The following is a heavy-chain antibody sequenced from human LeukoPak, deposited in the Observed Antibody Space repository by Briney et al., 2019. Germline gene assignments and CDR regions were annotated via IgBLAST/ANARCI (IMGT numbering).Heavy chain of an antibody. V-gene: IGHV5-51*01. CDR3: AIADYGGNSERAFDI. D-gene: IGHD4-23*01. Sequence: GESLKISCKGSGYSFTSYWIGWVRQMPGKGLEWMGIIYPGDSDTRYSPSFQGQVTISADKSISTAYLQWSSLKASDTAMYYCAIADYGGNSERAFDIWGQGTMVTVSS. CDR1: GYSFTSYW. CDR2: IYPGDSDT. J-gene: IGHJ3*02.